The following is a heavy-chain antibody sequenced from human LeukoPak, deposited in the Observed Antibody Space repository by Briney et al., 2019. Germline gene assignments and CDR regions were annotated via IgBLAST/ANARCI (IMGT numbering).Heavy chain of an antibody. CDR1: GGSISSGDYY. CDR2: IYYSGST. CDR3: ARETYCSSTSCYTPESHNWFDP. J-gene: IGHJ5*02. V-gene: IGHV4-30-4*01. Sequence: SETLSLTCTVSGGSISSGDYYWSWIRQPPGKGLEWIGYIYYSGSTYYNPSLKSRVTISVDTSKNQFSLKLSSVTAADTAVYYCARETYCSSTSCYTPESHNWFDPWGQGTLVTVSS. D-gene: IGHD2-2*02.